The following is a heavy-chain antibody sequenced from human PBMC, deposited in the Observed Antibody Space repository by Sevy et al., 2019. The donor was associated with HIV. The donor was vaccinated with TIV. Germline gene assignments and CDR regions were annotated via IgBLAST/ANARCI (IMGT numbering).Heavy chain of an antibody. Sequence: ASVKVSCKASGYTFTDYYIHWVRQAPGQGLEWMGWINPKSGGTNYAQKFHGRVTMTRDTSISTAYMELSRLRSDDTAVYYCEGVVEPAGIDPCDYGVDVWGQGATVTVSS. CDR3: EGVVEPAGIDPCDYGVDV. CDR1: GYTFTDYY. J-gene: IGHJ6*02. V-gene: IGHV1-2*02. D-gene: IGHD2-2*02. CDR2: INPKSGGT.